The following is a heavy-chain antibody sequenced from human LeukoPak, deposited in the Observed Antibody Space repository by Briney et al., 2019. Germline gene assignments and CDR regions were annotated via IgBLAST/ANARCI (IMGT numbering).Heavy chain of an antibody. J-gene: IGHJ4*02. CDR2: INGGSGNS. D-gene: IGHD5-18*01. CDR1: GFTFNNYA. CDR3: AKGQGYNYGDSIDY. V-gene: IGHV3-23*01. Sequence: PGGSLRLSCAASGFTFNNYAMTWVRQAPGKWLEWVSVINGGSGNSYYADSVKGRFTVSRDNSKNTLYLQMNSLRDEDTAVYSCAKGQGYNYGDSIDYWGQGTLVTVSS.